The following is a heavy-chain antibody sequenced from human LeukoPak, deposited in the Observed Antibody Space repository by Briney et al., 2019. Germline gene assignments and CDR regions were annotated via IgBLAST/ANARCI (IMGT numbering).Heavy chain of an antibody. D-gene: IGHD1-1*01. CDR1: GFPFIEYS. Sequence: GGSLRLSCTASGFPFIEYSMNWVRQVPGKGLEWIAYIGIDSGNTKYADSVRGRFTISADKAKNSLYLQMNSLRVEDTAVYYCARDHNYAFDNWGQGTLVTVSS. CDR3: ARDHNYAFDN. J-gene: IGHJ4*02. CDR2: IGIDSGNT. V-gene: IGHV3-48*01.